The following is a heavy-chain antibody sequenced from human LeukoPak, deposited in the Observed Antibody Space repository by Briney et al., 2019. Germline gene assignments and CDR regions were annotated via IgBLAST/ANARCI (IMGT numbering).Heavy chain of an antibody. CDR1: GGSISSGGYY. J-gene: IGHJ4*02. Sequence: SQTLSLTCTVSGGSISSGGYYWSWIRQHPGKGLEWIGYIYYSGSTYYNPSLKSRVTISVDTSKNQFSLKLSSVTAADTAIYYCARVELRNPRLDYWGQGTLVTVSS. D-gene: IGHD1-7*01. CDR2: IYYSGST. CDR3: ARVELRNPRLDY. V-gene: IGHV4-31*03.